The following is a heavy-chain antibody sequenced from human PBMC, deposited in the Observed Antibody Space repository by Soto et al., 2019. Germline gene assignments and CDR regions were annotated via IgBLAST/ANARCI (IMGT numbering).Heavy chain of an antibody. V-gene: IGHV3-21*01. D-gene: IGHD6-13*01. CDR2: ISSSSSYI. Sequence: EVQLVESGGGLVKPGGSLRLSCAASGFTFSSYSMNWVRQAPGKGLEWVSSISSSSSYIYYADSVKGRFTISRDNAKNSLYLQMNSLRAEDTAVYYCARDMGHSSSWKIFDYWGQGTLVTVSS. CDR3: ARDMGHSSSWKIFDY. CDR1: GFTFSSYS. J-gene: IGHJ4*02.